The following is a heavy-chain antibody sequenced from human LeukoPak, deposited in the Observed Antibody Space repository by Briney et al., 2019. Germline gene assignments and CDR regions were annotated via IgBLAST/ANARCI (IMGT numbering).Heavy chain of an antibody. D-gene: IGHD3-10*01. CDR3: AREANYYGSGSYFEGTFDY. CDR2: ISAYNGNT. CDR1: GYTFTSYG. J-gene: IGHJ4*02. V-gene: IGHV1-18*01. Sequence: ASVKVSCKASGYTFTSYGIIWVRQALGQGLEWMGWISAYNGNTNYAQKFQGRVTMTTDTSTSTAYMELRSLRSDDTAVYYCAREANYYGSGSYFEGTFDYWGQGSLVTVSS.